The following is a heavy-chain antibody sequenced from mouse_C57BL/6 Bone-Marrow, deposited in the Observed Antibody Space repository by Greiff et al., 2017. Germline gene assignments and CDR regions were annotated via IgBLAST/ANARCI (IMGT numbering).Heavy chain of an antibody. V-gene: IGHV1-52*01. D-gene: IGHD2-2*01. J-gene: IGHJ3*01. CDR1: GYTFTSYW. CDR3: ARGGYESFAY. Sequence: QVQLQQPGAELVRPGSSVKLSCKASGYTFTSYWMHWVKQRPIQGLEWIGNIDPSDSETHYNQKFKDKATLTVDKSSSTAYMQLSSLASEDSAVYYCARGGYESFAYWGQGTLVTVSA. CDR2: IDPSDSET.